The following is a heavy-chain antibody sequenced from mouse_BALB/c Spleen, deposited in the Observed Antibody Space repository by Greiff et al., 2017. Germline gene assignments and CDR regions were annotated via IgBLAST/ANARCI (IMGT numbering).Heavy chain of an antibody. Sequence: VQLQQSGTVLARPGASVKMSCKASGYTFTSYWMHWVKQRPGQGLEWIGAIYPGNSDTSYNQKFKGKAKLTAVTSTSTAYMELSSLTNEDSAVYYCTRGGYYGSSYNAYWGQGTLVTVSA. CDR3: TRGGYYGSSYNAY. J-gene: IGHJ3*01. CDR2: IYPGNSDT. CDR1: GYTFTSYW. V-gene: IGHV1-5*01. D-gene: IGHD1-1*01.